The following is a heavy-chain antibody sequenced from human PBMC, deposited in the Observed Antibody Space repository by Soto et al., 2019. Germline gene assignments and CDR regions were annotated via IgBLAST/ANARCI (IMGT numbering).Heavy chain of an antibody. CDR3: ASRGYCSSTSCYSHYYYGMDV. Sequence: QVQLVQSGAEVKKPGSSVKVSCKASAGTFSSYAISWVRQAPGQGLEWMGGIIPIFGTANYAQKVQGRVTITADESTSTAYMELSSLRSEDTAVYYCASRGYCSSTSCYSHYYYGMDVWGQGTTVTVSS. CDR2: IIPIFGTA. CDR1: AGTFSSYA. J-gene: IGHJ6*02. V-gene: IGHV1-69*01. D-gene: IGHD2-2*02.